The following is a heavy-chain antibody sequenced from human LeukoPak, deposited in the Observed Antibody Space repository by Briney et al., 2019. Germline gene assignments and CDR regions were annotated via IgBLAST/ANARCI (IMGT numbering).Heavy chain of an antibody. CDR2: IYSGGST. Sequence: GGSLRLTCAASGFTVSSNYMSWVRQAPGKGLEWVSVIYSGGSTYYADSVKGRFTISRDNSKNTLYLQMNSLRAEDTAVYYCARCGSSWYFDYWGQGTLVTVSS. J-gene: IGHJ4*02. D-gene: IGHD6-13*01. V-gene: IGHV3-66*01. CDR1: GFTVSSNY. CDR3: ARCGSSWYFDY.